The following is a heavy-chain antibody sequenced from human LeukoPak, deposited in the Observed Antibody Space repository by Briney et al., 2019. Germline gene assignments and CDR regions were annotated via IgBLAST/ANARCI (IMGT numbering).Heavy chain of an antibody. D-gene: IGHD3-10*01. Sequence: GGSLRLSCAASGFTFSTYAMSWVRQAPGKGLEWVSAISGSGGSTYYADSVKGRFTISRDNSKNTLYLQMNSLRGDDTAVYYCAKAHGSGSSYYYYYGVDVWGQGTTVTVSS. J-gene: IGHJ6*02. V-gene: IGHV3-23*01. CDR3: AKAHGSGSSYYYYYGVDV. CDR2: ISGSGGST. CDR1: GFTFSTYA.